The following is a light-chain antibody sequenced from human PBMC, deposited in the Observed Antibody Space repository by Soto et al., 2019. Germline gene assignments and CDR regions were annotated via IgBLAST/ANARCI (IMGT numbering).Light chain of an antibody. V-gene: IGKV1-12*01. Sequence: DIQMTQSPSSVSASVGDRVTITCRASQDISRWLTWYQQKPGKAPKLLIYAASNLQSGVPSRFSGSGSGTDFTLTISSLQPEDFASYYCQQSNYLPLTFGGGTKVDIK. CDR1: QDISRW. J-gene: IGKJ4*01. CDR3: QQSNYLPLT. CDR2: AAS.